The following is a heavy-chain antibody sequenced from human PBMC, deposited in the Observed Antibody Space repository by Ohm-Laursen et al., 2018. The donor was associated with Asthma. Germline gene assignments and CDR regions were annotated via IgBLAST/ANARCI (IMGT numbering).Heavy chain of an antibody. J-gene: IGHJ4*02. CDR2: ISYDGSNK. D-gene: IGHD1-26*01. CDR3: ARGFLGATAPYYFDY. Sequence: SLRLSCSASGFTFSSYGMHWVRQAPGKGLEWVAVISYDGSNKYYADSVKGRFTISRDNSKNTLYLQMNSLRAEDTAVYYCARGFLGATAPYYFDYWGQGTLVTVSS. CDR1: GFTFSSYG. V-gene: IGHV3-30*03.